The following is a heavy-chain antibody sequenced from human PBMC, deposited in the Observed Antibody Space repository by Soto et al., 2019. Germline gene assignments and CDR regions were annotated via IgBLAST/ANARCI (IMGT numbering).Heavy chain of an antibody. CDR1: GYKFTSYW. V-gene: IGHV5-51*01. Sequence: GESLKISCKGSGYKFTSYWIGWVRQMPGKGLEWMGMIYPGDSDTRYSPSFQGQVTISVDKSISTAYLQWSSLKASDTAMYYCAISSSYYYYGMDVWGQGTTVTVSS. J-gene: IGHJ6*02. D-gene: IGHD6-13*01. CDR3: AISSSYYYYGMDV. CDR2: IYPGDSDT.